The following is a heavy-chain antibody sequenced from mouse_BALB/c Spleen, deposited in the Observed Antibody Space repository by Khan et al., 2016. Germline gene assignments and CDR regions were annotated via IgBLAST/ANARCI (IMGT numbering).Heavy chain of an antibody. CDR3: ARPSYYSGSSYFDV. CDR1: GFDFNRYW. V-gene: IGHV4-1*02. CDR2: INPDSSTI. Sequence: EVELVESGGGLVQPGGSLKLSCAASGFDFNRYWMSWVRQAPGKGLEWIGEINPDSSTINYTPSLKDKFIISRDNAKNTLYLQMSKVRSEDTALYYCARPSYYSGSSYFDVWGAGTTVTVSS. J-gene: IGHJ1*01. D-gene: IGHD1-1*01.